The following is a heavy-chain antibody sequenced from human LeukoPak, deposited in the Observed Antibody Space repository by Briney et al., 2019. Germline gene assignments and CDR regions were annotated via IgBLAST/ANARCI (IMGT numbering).Heavy chain of an antibody. CDR2: INNDGSDI. Sequence: AGGSLRLSCAASEFTFSSFWMHWVRQAPGKGLVWVSRINNDGSDIRYAASVKGRFTISRDNAKNTLYLQMNSLRAEDTAVYYCARERRSSGWYDAFDMRGQGTVVTVSS. CDR3: ARERRSSGWYDAFDM. D-gene: IGHD6-19*01. J-gene: IGHJ3*02. V-gene: IGHV3-74*01. CDR1: EFTFSSFW.